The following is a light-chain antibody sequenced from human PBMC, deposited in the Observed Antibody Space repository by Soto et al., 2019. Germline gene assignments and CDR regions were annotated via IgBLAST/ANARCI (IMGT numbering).Light chain of an antibody. CDR3: QQRSNWPPVFT. J-gene: IGKJ5*01. CDR1: QSFSSY. CDR2: DAS. V-gene: IGKV3-11*01. Sequence: EIVLTQSPATLSLSPGERATLSCRASQSFSSYLAWYQQKPGQAPRLLIYDASKRATGIPARFSGRGSGTVFTLTISSLEPEDFAVYYCQQRSNWPPVFTFGQGTRLEIK.